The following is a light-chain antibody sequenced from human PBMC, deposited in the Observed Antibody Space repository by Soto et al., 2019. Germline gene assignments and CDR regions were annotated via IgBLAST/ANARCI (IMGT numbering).Light chain of an antibody. V-gene: IGKV3-20*01. CDR3: QQYGGSPYT. J-gene: IGKJ2*01. CDR2: GAS. CDR1: QNVRSNY. Sequence: EIVLTQSPGTLSLSPGERATLSCRASQNVRSNYLAWYQRKPGQAPRLLIYGASTRATGIPDRFSGTGSGTDLTLTISRLEPEDFAVYYCQQYGGSPYTFGQGTKLEIK.